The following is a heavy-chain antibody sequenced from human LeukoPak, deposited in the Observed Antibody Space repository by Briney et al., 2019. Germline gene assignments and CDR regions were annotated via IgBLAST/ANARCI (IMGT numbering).Heavy chain of an antibody. V-gene: IGHV3-23*01. Sequence: GGSLRLSCEASGVNFNDYGMNWVHQAPGKGLEWVSAISGSGGSTYYADSVKGRFTISRDNSKNTLYLQMNSLRAEDTAVYYCAKDRWDIVVVPAAIFDYWGQGTLVTVSS. CDR3: AKDRWDIVVVPAAIFDY. CDR2: ISGSGGST. J-gene: IGHJ4*02. D-gene: IGHD2-2*01. CDR1: GVNFNDYG.